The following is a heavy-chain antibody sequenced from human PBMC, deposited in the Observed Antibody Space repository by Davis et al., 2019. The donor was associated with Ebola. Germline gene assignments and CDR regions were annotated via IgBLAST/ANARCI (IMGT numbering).Heavy chain of an antibody. CDR2: IYYSGST. V-gene: IGHV4-59*01. Sequence: PSETLSLTCTVSGGSISSYYWSWIRQPPGKGLEWIGYIYYSGSTNYNPSLKSRVTISVDTSKNQFSLKLSSVTAADTAVYYCARGGGVFPDYWGQGTLVTVSS. CDR1: GGSISSYY. D-gene: IGHD5/OR15-5a*01. CDR3: ARGGGVFPDY. J-gene: IGHJ4*02.